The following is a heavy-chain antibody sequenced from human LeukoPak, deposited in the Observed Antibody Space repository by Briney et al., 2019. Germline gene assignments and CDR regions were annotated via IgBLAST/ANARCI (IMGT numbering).Heavy chain of an antibody. J-gene: IGHJ4*02. V-gene: IGHV3-7*04. CDR1: GFSFSNYW. CDR2: IKEDGSEK. Sequence: GGSLRLSCAASGFSFSNYWMTWVRQAPGEGLEWVANIKEDGSEKYYVDSVKGRFTISRDNAKNSLFLQMNSLRVEDTAVYYCSGGSRFVDYRGQGTLVTVSS. D-gene: IGHD3-10*01. CDR3: SGGSRFVDY.